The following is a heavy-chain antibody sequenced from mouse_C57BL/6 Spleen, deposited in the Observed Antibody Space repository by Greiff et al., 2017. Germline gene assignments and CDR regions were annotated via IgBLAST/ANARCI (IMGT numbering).Heavy chain of an antibody. J-gene: IGHJ3*01. CDR3: ARPIYDGYYGFAY. Sequence: EVKVVESGGGLVKPGGSLKLSCAASGFTFSDYGMHWVRQAPEKGLEWVAYISSGSSTISYADTVKGRFTISRDNAKNTLFLQMTSLRSEDTAMYYCARPIYDGYYGFAYWGQGTLVTVSA. D-gene: IGHD2-3*01. CDR1: GFTFSDYG. V-gene: IGHV5-17*01. CDR2: ISSGSSTI.